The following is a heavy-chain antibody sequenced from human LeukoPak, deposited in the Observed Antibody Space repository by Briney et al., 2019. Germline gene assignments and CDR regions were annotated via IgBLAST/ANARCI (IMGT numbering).Heavy chain of an antibody. CDR3: ARGKYSSFDI. CDR2: TYYRSKWSF. D-gene: IGHD6-13*01. Sequence: SQTLSLTCALSGDILFTNGVAWNWLRQSPSRGLEWLGRTYYRSKWSFEYALSVKSRISINADTSKTQFSLQLSSVTPEDTAVYYCARGKYSSFDIWGQGTLVTVSA. J-gene: IGHJ4*02. CDR1: GDILFTNGVA. V-gene: IGHV6-1*01.